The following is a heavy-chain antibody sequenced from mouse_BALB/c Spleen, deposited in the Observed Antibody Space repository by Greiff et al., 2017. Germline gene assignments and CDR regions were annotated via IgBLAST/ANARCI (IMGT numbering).Heavy chain of an antibody. V-gene: IGHV5-6-5*01. Sequence: EVKLVESGGGLVKPGGSLKLSCAASGFTFSSYAMSWVRQTPEKRLEWVASISSGGSTYYPDSVKGRFTISRDNARNILYLQMSSLRSEDTAMYYCARSPYDGPCAYWGQGTLVTVSA. CDR1: GFTFSSYA. CDR3: ARSPYDGPCAY. J-gene: IGHJ3*01. CDR2: ISSGGST. D-gene: IGHD2-3*01.